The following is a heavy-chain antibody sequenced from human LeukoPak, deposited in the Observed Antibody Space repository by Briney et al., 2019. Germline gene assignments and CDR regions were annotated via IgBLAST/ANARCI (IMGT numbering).Heavy chain of an antibody. CDR2: TSSSDSGK. CDR3: ARAPVTSCRGAFCYPFDY. V-gene: IGHV3-11*01. CDR1: GGSFSGYY. J-gene: IGHJ4*02. D-gene: IGHD2-15*01. Sequence: LSLTCAVYGGSFSGYYWSWIRQPPGKGLEWVAATSSSDSGKYHADSVRGRFTISRDNSKNTVYLQMNSLRAEDAAVYYCARAPVTSCRGAFCYPFDYWGPGILVTVSS.